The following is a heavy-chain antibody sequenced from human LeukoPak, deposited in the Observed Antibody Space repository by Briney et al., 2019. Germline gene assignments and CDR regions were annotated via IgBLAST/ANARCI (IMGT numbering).Heavy chain of an antibody. V-gene: IGHV3-64D*06. CDR1: GLTFSKYA. J-gene: IGHJ4*02. D-gene: IGHD3-10*01. Sequence: GGSLRLSCSASGLTFSKYAMHWVRQAPGKGLEYVSALSSNGGSTYYADSVKGRFTISRDNSKNTLYLQMSSLRAEDTAVYYCANDYRSGSFHDFWGQGTLVTVSS. CDR2: LSSNGGST. CDR3: ANDYRSGSFHDF.